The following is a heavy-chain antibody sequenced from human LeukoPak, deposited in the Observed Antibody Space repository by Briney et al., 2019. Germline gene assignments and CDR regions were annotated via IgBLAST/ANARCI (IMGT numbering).Heavy chain of an antibody. CDR2: IKQDGSEE. J-gene: IGHJ4*02. D-gene: IGHD1-20*01. Sequence: GGSLRLSCAASGFTFSSYWMSWVRQAPGQGLEWVANIKQDGSEEYYVDSVKGRFTISRDNAKNSLSLQMNSLRAEDTAVYYCARSNWSFEYWGQGTLVTVSS. CDR3: ARSNWSFEY. CDR1: GFTFSSYW. V-gene: IGHV3-7*01.